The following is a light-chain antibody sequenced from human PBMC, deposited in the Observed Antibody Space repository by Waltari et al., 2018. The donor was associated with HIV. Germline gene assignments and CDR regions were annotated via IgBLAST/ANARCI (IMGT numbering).Light chain of an antibody. V-gene: IGLV3-21*01. CDR3: QVWITSNDVV. Sequence: SYVLIQPHSVSAALGRTAIITCGGSDIEAHSVHWYRQRPGQAPEVVIYDDSERPSGISERFSGSNFGTTATLAISRVEAGDEADYYCQVWITSNDVVFGGGTKLTVL. J-gene: IGLJ2*01. CDR2: DDS. CDR1: DIEAHS.